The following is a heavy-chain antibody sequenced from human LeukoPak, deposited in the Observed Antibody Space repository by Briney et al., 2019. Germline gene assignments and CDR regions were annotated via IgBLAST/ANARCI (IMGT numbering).Heavy chain of an antibody. J-gene: IGHJ4*02. V-gene: IGHV3-64D*09. Sequence: GGSLRLSCSASGFTFSSYAMLWVRQAPGKGLECVSAISSGGSTHYADSVKGRFTISRDDSENTLYLQMSSLRAEDTAVYYCAMNWNCDYWGQGTLLTVSS. CDR2: ISSGGST. CDR1: GFTFSSYA. D-gene: IGHD1-1*01. CDR3: AMNWNCDY.